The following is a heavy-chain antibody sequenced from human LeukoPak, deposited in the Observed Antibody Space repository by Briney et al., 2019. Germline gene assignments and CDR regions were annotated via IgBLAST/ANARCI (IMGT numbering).Heavy chain of an antibody. CDR3: ARSTPGALYYFDY. CDR1: GFTFSSYG. J-gene: IGHJ4*02. Sequence: PGGSLRLSCAASGFTFSSYGMHWVRQAPGKGLEWVAVIWYDGSNKYYADSVKGRFTISRDNAKNSLYLQMNSLRAEDTAVYYCARSTPGALYYFDYWGQGTLVTVSS. D-gene: IGHD3-10*01. CDR2: IWYDGSNK. V-gene: IGHV3-33*01.